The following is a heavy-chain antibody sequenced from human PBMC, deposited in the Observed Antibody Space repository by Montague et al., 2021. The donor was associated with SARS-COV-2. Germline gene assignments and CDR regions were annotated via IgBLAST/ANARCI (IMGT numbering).Heavy chain of an antibody. Sequence: SETLSLTCSVSGGSISSSSHYWAWIRQPPGRRLEWIGTIYYSGTTLYHPSLKSRITMSVDTSDNQFSPQLNSVSATDTAIYYCARAQMAVTEYYPDYWGQGILVTASS. CDR1: GGSISSSSHY. CDR3: ARAQMAVTEYYPDY. D-gene: IGHD2/OR15-2a*01. J-gene: IGHJ4*02. V-gene: IGHV4-39*01. CDR2: IYYSGTT.